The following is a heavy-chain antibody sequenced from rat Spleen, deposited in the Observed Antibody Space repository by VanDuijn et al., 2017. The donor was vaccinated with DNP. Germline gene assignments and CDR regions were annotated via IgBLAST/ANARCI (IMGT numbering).Heavy chain of an antibody. J-gene: IGHJ2*01. CDR1: GFSFSDYY. CDR3: VRWYNSGYYFDY. D-gene: IGHD4-3*01. Sequence: EVELVESGGGLVQPGRSLKLSCAASGFSFSDYYMAWVRQAPTKGLDWVAYISYDGGSTYNGDSVKGRFTIFRDNAKSTLYLQMNSLRSEDMATYYCVRWYNSGYYFDYWGQGVMVTVSS. CDR2: ISYDGGST. V-gene: IGHV5-22*01.